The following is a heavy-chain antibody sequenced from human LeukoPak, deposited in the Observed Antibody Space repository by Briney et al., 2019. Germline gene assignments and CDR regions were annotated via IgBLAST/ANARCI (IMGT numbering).Heavy chain of an antibody. CDR3: VKRWTGTTIGQQDY. D-gene: IGHD1-1*01. CDR1: GFTFSSYS. Sequence: GGSLRLSCAASGFTFSSYSMNWVRQAPGKGLEWVSFITSSSSRYIYYADSVKGRFTISRDNAKNSLYLQMNSLRAEDTAVYYCVKRWTGTTIGQQDYWGQGTLVTVSS. J-gene: IGHJ4*02. V-gene: IGHV3-21*01. CDR2: ITSSSSRYI.